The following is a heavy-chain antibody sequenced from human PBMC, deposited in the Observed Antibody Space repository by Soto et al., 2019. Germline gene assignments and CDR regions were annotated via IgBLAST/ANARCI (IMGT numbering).Heavy chain of an antibody. V-gene: IGHV3-7*04. D-gene: IGHD2-8*01. CDR3: ARGLMLSPY. J-gene: IGHJ4*02. CDR2: IKRDGSEK. Sequence: GGSLRLSCTASGFTFSDYWMTWVRQAPGKGLEWVANIKRDGSEKYYVESLKGRFTISRDNTKNSLYLQMNSLRVEDTAVYYCARGLMLSPYWGQGALVTVSS. CDR1: GFTFSDYW.